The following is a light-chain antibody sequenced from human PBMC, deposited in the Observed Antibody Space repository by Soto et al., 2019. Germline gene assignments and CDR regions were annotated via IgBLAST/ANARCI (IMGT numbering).Light chain of an antibody. CDR1: KNDIGVYDF. J-gene: IGLJ1*01. Sequence: QSALTQPPSASGSPGQSVTISCSGTKNDIGVYDFVSWYQHHPGKAPRLIIYEVVQRPSGVPDRFSGSKSGNTAYLTISGLQVEDEAEYFCFSFTTTSTHVFGTGTKVTVL. V-gene: IGLV2-8*01. CDR3: FSFTTTSTHV. CDR2: EVV.